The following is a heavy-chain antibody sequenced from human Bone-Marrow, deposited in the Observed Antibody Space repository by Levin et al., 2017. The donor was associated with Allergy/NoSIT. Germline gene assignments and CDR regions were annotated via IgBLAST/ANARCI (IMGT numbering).Heavy chain of an antibody. V-gene: IGHV3-30-3*01. D-gene: IGHD3-10*01. CDR2: ISYDGSTT. CDR1: GFTFSSYA. J-gene: IGHJ4*02. CDR3: ARDARRFGSGTYLFDY. Sequence: GESLKISCAGSGFTFSSYAMHWVRQAPGKGLEWVAFISYDGSTTSYADSVKGRFTISRDNSNNTLFVEMNSLRDEDTAVYYCARDARRFGSGTYLFDYWGQGTLVIVSS.